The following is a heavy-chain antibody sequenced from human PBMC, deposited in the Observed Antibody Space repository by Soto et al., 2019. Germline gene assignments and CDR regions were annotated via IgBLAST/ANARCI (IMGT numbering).Heavy chain of an antibody. Sequence: SVKVSCKASGGTFSSYAISWVRQAPGQGLEWMGGIIPIFGTANYAQKFQGRVTITADKSTSTAYMELSSLRSEDTAVYCCARGGYSYPWLYFDYWGQGTLVTVSS. V-gene: IGHV1-69*06. CDR2: IIPIFGTA. J-gene: IGHJ4*02. CDR1: GGTFSSYA. D-gene: IGHD5-18*01. CDR3: ARGGYSYPWLYFDY.